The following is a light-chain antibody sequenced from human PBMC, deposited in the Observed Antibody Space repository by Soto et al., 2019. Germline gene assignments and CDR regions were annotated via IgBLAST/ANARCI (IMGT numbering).Light chain of an antibody. CDR1: SSDIGAYDY. V-gene: IGLV2-14*01. J-gene: IGLJ1*01. CDR3: SSYPTTCTSI. CDR2: HVT. Sequence: QSVLTQPASVSGSPGQSIAISCTGTSSDIGAYDYVSWYQQYSGKAPKLMIYHVTNRPSGVSDRFSGSKSGNSASRTISGLQPEDQDDYHRSSYPTTCTSIFGTAPKVPVL.